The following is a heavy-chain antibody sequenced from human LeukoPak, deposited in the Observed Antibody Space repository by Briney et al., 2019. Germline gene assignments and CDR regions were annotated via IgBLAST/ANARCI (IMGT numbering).Heavy chain of an antibody. J-gene: IGHJ5*02. D-gene: IGHD3-10*01. Sequence: AASVKVSCKTSGGTFLSHTFSWVRQAPGQGLEWMGKITPVINTANYAQTFQGRVSIYADKSTTTVYMDLSGLRPDDTAVYYCARVNLRGSNYNWFDPWGQGTRVTVSS. CDR1: GGTFLSHT. CDR2: ITPVINTA. V-gene: IGHV1-69*08. CDR3: ARVNLRGSNYNWFDP.